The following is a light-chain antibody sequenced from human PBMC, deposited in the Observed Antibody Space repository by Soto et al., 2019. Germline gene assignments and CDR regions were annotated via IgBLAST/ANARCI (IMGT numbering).Light chain of an antibody. J-gene: IGKJ5*01. V-gene: IGKV3-20*01. CDR2: GAS. Sequence: EIVLTQSPGTLSLSPGERATLSCRASQSVSSSYLAWYQQKPGQAPRLLIYGASSRATGIPDRFSGSGSGTDLTLTISRLEPEDFAVYYCQQYGSSITFGQGTRL. CDR3: QQYGSSIT. CDR1: QSVSSSY.